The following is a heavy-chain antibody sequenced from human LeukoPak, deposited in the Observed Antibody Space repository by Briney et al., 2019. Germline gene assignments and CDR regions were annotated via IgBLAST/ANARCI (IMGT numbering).Heavy chain of an antibody. J-gene: IGHJ4*02. CDR2: VNSGGSST. CDR1: GFTFSGYW. CDR3: ARGSTQYSSGWYGLDY. Sequence: GGSLRLSCAASGFTFSGYWMHWVRQAPGKGLVWVSRVNSGGSSTTYADSVKGRFTISRDNAKNTLYLQMNSLRAEDTAVYYCARGSTQYSSGWYGLDYWGQGTLVTVSS. D-gene: IGHD6-19*01. V-gene: IGHV3-74*01.